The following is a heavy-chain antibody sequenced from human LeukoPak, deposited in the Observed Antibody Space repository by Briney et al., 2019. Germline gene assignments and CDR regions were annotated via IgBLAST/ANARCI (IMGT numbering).Heavy chain of an antibody. CDR3: TTEKGSIVVVTATNWFDP. V-gene: IGHV3-15*01. CDR2: IKSKTDGGTT. CDR1: GFTFSNAW. J-gene: IGHJ5*02. Sequence: GGSLRLSCAASGFTFSNAWMSWVRQAPGKGLEWVGRIKSKTDGGTTDYAAPVKGRFTISRDDSKNTLYLQMNSLKTEDTAVYYCTTEKGSIVVVTATNWFDPWGQGTLVTVSS. D-gene: IGHD2-21*02.